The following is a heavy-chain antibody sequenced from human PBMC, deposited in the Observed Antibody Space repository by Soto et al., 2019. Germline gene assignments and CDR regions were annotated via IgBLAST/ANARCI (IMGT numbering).Heavy chain of an antibody. V-gene: IGHV3-48*01. Sequence: GGSLRLSCVASGFTFSSYGMHWVRQAPGKGLEWVSYISSSSSTIYYADSVKGRFTISRDNAKNSLYLQMNSLRAEDTAVYYCARADSPAYWYFDLWGRGTLVTVSS. J-gene: IGHJ2*01. CDR3: ARADSPAYWYFDL. CDR2: ISSSSSTI. CDR1: GFTFSSYG.